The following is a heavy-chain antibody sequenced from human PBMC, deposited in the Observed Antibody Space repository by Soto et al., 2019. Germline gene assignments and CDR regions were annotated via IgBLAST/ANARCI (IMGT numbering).Heavy chain of an antibody. D-gene: IGHD3-22*01. V-gene: IGHV4-39*01. CDR1: GDSISNGRFY. J-gene: IGHJ5*02. Sequence: SETLSLTCSVSGDSISNGRFYWAWIRQPPGEGRQWIGSIYHTGNAYYHPSLKSRVTISVDTSKNQFSLKLTSVTAADAALYYCARDFFDSSDYTTNWGDPWGQGTLVTVS. CDR2: IYHTGNA. CDR3: ARDFFDSSDYTTNWGDP.